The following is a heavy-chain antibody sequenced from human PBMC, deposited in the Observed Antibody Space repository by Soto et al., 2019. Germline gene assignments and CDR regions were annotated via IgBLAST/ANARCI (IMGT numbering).Heavy chain of an antibody. J-gene: IGHJ5*02. Sequence: TVSGGSISSSSYYGCWIRQPPGKGLEWIGSIYYSGSTSYHPSLKSRVTISVDKSKNQFSLKLSSVTAADTAVYYCARAAGVVVAATNWLDPCGPGTLLPVSS. D-gene: IGHD2-15*01. CDR2: IYYSGST. CDR3: ARAAGVVVAATNWLDP. V-gene: IGHV4-39*01. CDR1: GGSISSSSYY.